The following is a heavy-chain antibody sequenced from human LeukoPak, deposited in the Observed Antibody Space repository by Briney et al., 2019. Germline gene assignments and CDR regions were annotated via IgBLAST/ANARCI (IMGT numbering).Heavy chain of an antibody. CDR3: AKGGPRDY. Sequence: PGGSLRLSCAASGFTFSNYVMSWVRQAPGKGLEWVSSVRDGGGRTFYADSVKGRFTISSDNSKSTVYLQMNSLTAEDTAIYYCAKGGPRDYWGQGTLVTVSS. CDR1: GFTFSNYV. J-gene: IGHJ4*02. V-gene: IGHV3-23*01. CDR2: VRDGGGRT.